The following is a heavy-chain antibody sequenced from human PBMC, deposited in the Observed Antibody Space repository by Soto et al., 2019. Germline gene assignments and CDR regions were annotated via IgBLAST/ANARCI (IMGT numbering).Heavy chain of an antibody. Sequence: SETLSLTCTVSGGSISSSSYYWGWIRQPPGKGLEWIGYIFYSGPTYYNPSLKSRVAISVDTSKNQFSLKLNSVTAADTAVYYCARERVMLMAGGESEEWGIDSWGQGSLVTVSS. J-gene: IGHJ4*02. V-gene: IGHV4-31*03. CDR2: IFYSGPT. D-gene: IGHD3-16*01. CDR1: GGSISSSSYY. CDR3: ARERVMLMAGGESEEWGIDS.